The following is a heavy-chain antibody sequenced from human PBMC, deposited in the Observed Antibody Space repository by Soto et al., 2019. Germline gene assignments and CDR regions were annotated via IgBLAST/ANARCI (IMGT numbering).Heavy chain of an antibody. J-gene: IGHJ6*02. CDR1: GGSISSYY. CDR3: ASRRYGSSWGCGMDV. V-gene: IGHV4-59*08. D-gene: IGHD6-13*01. CDR2: IYYSGRT. Sequence: QVQLQESGPGLVKPSETLSLTCTVSGGSISSYYWSWIRQPPGKGLEWIGYIYYSGRTNYNPSLKSRVTMSVDTSKNQSSLKLSSVTAADTAVYYCASRRYGSSWGCGMDVWGQGTTVTVSS.